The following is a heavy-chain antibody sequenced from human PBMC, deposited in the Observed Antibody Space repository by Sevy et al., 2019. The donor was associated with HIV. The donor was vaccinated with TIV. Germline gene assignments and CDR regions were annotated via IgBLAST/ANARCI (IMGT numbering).Heavy chain of an antibody. Sequence: GGSLRLSCAASGFIFSNYSMNWVRQAPGKGLEWVSYISSSSTTIYYADSVKGRFTISRDNAKNSLYLQMNSLSDDDTAVYYCARSGGLRYWGQGTLVTVSS. CDR2: ISSSSTTI. J-gene: IGHJ4*02. V-gene: IGHV3-48*02. CDR1: GFIFSNYS. D-gene: IGHD3-16*02. CDR3: ARSGGLRY.